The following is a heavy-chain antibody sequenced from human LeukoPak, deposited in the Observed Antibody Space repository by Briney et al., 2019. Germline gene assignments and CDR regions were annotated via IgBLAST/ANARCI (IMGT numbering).Heavy chain of an antibody. V-gene: IGHV3-21*04. CDR3: ARDLVADDFWSGILFDY. CDR1: GFTFSSYS. Sequence: GGSLRLSCAASGFTFSSYSMNWVRQAPGKGLEWVSSISSSSSYIYYADSVKGRFTISRDNAKNSLYLQMNSLRAEDTAVYYCARDLVADDFWSGILFDYWGQGTLVTVSS. D-gene: IGHD3-3*01. J-gene: IGHJ4*02. CDR2: ISSSSSYI.